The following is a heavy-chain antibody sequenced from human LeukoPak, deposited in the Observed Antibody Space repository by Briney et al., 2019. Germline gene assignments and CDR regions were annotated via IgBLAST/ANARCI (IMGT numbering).Heavy chain of an antibody. J-gene: IGHJ4*02. CDR1: GFTFHNFA. CDR2: IWHDGSDK. D-gene: IGHD5-18*01. CDR3: GRVLDTAGIAY. V-gene: IGHV3-33*01. Sequence: GGSLRLSCAASGFTFHNFAMHWVRQAPGRRLEWVAIIWHDGSDKYYADSVKGRFIISRDNSKNTLYLQMNSLRAEDAAVYYCGRVLDTAGIAYWGQGTLVTVSS.